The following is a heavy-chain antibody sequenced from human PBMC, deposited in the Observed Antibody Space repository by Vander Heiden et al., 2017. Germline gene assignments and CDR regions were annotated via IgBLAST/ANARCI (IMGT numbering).Heavy chain of an antibody. CDR3: ARDITSSGPQYWYFDL. CDR1: GFTFSSYS. Sequence: EVQLVESGGGLVKPGGSLRRSCAASGFTFSSYSMNWVRQAPGKWLEWVSSISSSSSYIYYADSVKGRFTISRDNAKNSLYLQMNSLRAEDTAVYYCARDITSSGPQYWYFDLWGRGTLVTVSS. V-gene: IGHV3-21*01. D-gene: IGHD3-22*01. CDR2: ISSSSSYI. J-gene: IGHJ2*01.